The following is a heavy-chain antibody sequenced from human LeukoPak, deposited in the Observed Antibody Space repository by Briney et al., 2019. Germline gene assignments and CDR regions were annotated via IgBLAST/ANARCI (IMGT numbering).Heavy chain of an antibody. V-gene: IGHV3-7*04. CDR1: GLTFSGCW. CDR2: IKPDGSKK. J-gene: IGHJ4*02. Sequence: GGSLRLSCAASGLTFSGCWMNWVRQAPGKGLEWVANIKPDGSKKYYVDSVKGRFTISRDNAKNSLYLQVTSLRAEDTAVYYCARGSGDYSGQGTLVTVSS. CDR3: ARGSGDY.